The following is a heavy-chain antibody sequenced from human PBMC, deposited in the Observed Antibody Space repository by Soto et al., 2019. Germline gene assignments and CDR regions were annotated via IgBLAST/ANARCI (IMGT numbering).Heavy chain of an antibody. V-gene: IGHV4-39*01. CDR3: ANTLRGDYYFFQH. J-gene: IGHJ1*01. CDR2: VYYSGST. Sequence: TGPGPFRSSGTLSLTCTVSGVSITTSSYVWGWIRQPPGKGLEWIGSVYYSGSTYYNPSLKSRVTISVDTSKNQFSLKLTSVTAADTAVYYCANTLRGDYYFFQHWGQGSLVTVSS. CDR1: GVSITTSSYV. D-gene: IGHD2-21*02.